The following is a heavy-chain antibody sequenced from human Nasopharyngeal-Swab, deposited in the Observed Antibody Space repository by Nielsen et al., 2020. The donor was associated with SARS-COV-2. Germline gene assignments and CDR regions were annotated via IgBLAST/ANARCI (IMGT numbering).Heavy chain of an antibody. J-gene: IGHJ4*02. CDR3: ARLEWEPQY. CDR2: INPNSGGT. D-gene: IGHD1-26*01. V-gene: IGHV1-2*06. Sequence: WVRQAPGQGLEWMGRINPNSGGTNYAQKFQGRVTMTRDTSISPAYMELSRLRSDDTAVYYCARLEWEPQYWGQGTLVTVSS.